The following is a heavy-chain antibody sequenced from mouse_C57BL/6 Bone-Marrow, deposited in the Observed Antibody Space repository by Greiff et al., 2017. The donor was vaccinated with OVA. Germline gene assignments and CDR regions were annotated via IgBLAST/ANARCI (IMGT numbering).Heavy chain of an antibody. J-gene: IGHJ1*03. V-gene: IGHV5-4*01. CDR2: ISDGGSYT. CDR3: ARLRDWYFDV. CDR1: GFTFSSYA. Sequence: EVHLVESGGGLVKPGGSLKLSCAASGFTFSSYAMSWVRQTPEKRLEWVATISDGGSYTYYPDNVKGRFTISRDNAKNNLYLQMSHLKSEDTAMYYCARLRDWYFDVWGTGTTVTVSS. D-gene: IGHD2-12*01.